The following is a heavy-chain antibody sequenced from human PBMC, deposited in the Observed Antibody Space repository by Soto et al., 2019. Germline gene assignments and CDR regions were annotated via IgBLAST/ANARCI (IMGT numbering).Heavy chain of an antibody. Sequence: GASVKVSCKASGGTFSSYAISWVRQAPGQGLEWMGGIIPIFGTANYAQKFQGRVTITADESTSTAYMELSSLRSDDTAVYYCAMYSSGWYSIDYWGQGTLVTVSS. D-gene: IGHD6-19*01. J-gene: IGHJ4*02. V-gene: IGHV1-69*13. CDR2: IIPIFGTA. CDR1: GGTFSSYA. CDR3: AMYSSGWYSIDY.